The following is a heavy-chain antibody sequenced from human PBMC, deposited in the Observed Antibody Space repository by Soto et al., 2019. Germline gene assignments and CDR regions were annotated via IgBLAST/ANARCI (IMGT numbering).Heavy chain of an antibody. Sequence: SETLSLTCTVSGGSVSGGSYYWTWIRQPPGKGLEWIGYIYYTGSTNYNPSLKSRVTTSVDTSKNQFSLKLRSVTAADTAVYYCARGVVGHDAFDIWGQGTMVTVSS. V-gene: IGHV4-61*01. CDR2: IYYTGST. D-gene: IGHD2-2*01. J-gene: IGHJ3*02. CDR1: GGSVSGGSYY. CDR3: ARGVVGHDAFDI.